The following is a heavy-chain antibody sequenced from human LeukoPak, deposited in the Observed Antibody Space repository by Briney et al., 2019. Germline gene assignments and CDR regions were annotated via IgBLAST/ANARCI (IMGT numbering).Heavy chain of an antibody. J-gene: IGHJ4*02. D-gene: IGHD3-10*01. Sequence: GGSLRLSCAASGFTFSRYSMNLVRQAPGKGLEWVSSISSSSSYIYYADSVKGRFTISRDNAKNSLYLQMNSLRAEDTAVYYCARGGVYRYGSVRYYFDYWGQGTLVTVSS. CDR2: ISSSSSYI. CDR3: ARGGVYRYGSVRYYFDY. V-gene: IGHV3-21*01. CDR1: GFTFSRYS.